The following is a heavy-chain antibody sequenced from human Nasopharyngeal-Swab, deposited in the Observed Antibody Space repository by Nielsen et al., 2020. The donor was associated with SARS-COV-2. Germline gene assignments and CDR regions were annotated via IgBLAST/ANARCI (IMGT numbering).Heavy chain of an antibody. D-gene: IGHD4-23*01. CDR2: IYYSGST. Sequence: WIRQPPGKGLEWIGYIYYSGSTNYNPSLKSRVTISVDTSKNQFSLKLSSVTAADTAVYDCARDKVTVDYYYGMDVWGQGTTVTVSS. V-gene: IGHV4-59*01. CDR3: ARDKVTVDYYYGMDV. J-gene: IGHJ6*02.